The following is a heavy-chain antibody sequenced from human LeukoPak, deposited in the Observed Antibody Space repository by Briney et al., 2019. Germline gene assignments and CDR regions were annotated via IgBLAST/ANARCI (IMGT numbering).Heavy chain of an antibody. V-gene: IGHV1-2*02. CDR1: GYTFTGYY. Sequence: ASVKVSCKASGYTFTGYYMHWVRQAPGQGLEWMGWINPNSGGTNYAQKFQGRVTITRDTSASTAYMELSSLRSEDTAVYYCARGPPTYYYDSSGFFDYWGQGTLVTVSS. J-gene: IGHJ4*02. D-gene: IGHD3-22*01. CDR2: INPNSGGT. CDR3: ARGPPTYYYDSSGFFDY.